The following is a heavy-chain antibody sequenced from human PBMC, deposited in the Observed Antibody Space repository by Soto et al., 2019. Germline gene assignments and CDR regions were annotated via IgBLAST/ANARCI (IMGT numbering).Heavy chain of an antibody. CDR3: ARAQNQGSSSWYYFDY. D-gene: IGHD6-13*01. Sequence: VASVKVSCKASGYTFTSYGISWVRQAPGQGLEWMGWISAYNGNTNYAQKLQGRVTMTTDTSTSTAYMELRSLRSDDTAVYYCARAQNQGSSSWYYFDYWGQGTLVTVSS. CDR2: ISAYNGNT. J-gene: IGHJ4*02. V-gene: IGHV1-18*01. CDR1: GYTFTSYG.